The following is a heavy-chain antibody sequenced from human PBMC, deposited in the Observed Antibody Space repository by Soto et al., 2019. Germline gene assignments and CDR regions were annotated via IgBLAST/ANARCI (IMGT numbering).Heavy chain of an antibody. CDR2: IIPIFGTA. V-gene: IGHV1-69*13. CDR1: GGALSRDA. Sequence: SVKLACKGSGGALSRDASSWVRQAPGQGLEWMGGIIPIFGTANYAQKFQGRVTITADESTSTAYMELSSLRSEDTAVYYCARAPDRGDQNFDYWGQGTLVTVSS. J-gene: IGHJ4*02. D-gene: IGHD2-21*02. CDR3: ARAPDRGDQNFDY.